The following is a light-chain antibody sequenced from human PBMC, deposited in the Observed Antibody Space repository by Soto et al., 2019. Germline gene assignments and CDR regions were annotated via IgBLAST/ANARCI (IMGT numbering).Light chain of an antibody. V-gene: IGLV2-14*03. Sequence: QSVLTQPASVSGSPGQSITISCTGTSSDVGAYNYVSWYQHHPGKAPKLMIYDVSKRPSGVSNRFSGSKSGNTASLTISGLQAEDEADYYCNSFTTSSTLVFGGGTKLTVL. CDR1: SSDVGAYNY. CDR2: DVS. CDR3: NSFTTSSTLV. J-gene: IGLJ2*01.